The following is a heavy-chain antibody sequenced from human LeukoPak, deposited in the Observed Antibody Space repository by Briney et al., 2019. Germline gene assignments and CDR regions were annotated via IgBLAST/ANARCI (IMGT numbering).Heavy chain of an antibody. D-gene: IGHD2-2*01. CDR1: GFTVSSNY. CDR2: IYSGGST. CDR3: AKGCTSASCPEGRWFDP. J-gene: IGHJ5*02. Sequence: GGSLRLSCAASGFTVSSNYMSWVRQAPGKGLEWVSVIYSGGSTYYADSVKGRFTISRDNSKNTLYLQMNSLRAEDTALYYCAKGCTSASCPEGRWFDPWGQGTLVTVSS. V-gene: IGHV3-53*01.